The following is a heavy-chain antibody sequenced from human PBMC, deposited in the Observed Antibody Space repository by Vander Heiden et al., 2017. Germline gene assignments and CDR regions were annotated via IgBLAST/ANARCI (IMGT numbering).Heavy chain of an antibody. CDR2: ISGSGGST. V-gene: IGHV3-23*01. CDR1: GFTLSSYD. D-gene: IGHD6-13*01. J-gene: IGHJ6*02. Sequence: EVQLLESGGGLVQTGGSLRLHCAAYGFTLSSYDMSWVRQAPGKGLEWVSAISGSGGSTYYADSVKGRFTISRDNSKNTLYLQMNSLRAEDTAVYYCAKSAAAGPTVDYYYGMDVWGQGTTVTVSS. CDR3: AKSAAAGPTVDYYYGMDV.